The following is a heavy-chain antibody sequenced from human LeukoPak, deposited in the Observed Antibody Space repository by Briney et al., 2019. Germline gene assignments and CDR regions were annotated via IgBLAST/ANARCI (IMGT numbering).Heavy chain of an antibody. CDR1: GYTFTSYG. Sequence: VASVKVSCKASGYTFTSYGISWVRQAPGQGLEWMGWISAYNGNTNYAQKLQGRVTMTTDTSTSTAHMELRSLRSDDTAVYYCARAGGYYYDSSGYYALDYWGQGTLVTVSS. V-gene: IGHV1-18*01. D-gene: IGHD3-22*01. CDR3: ARAGGYYYDSSGYYALDY. J-gene: IGHJ4*02. CDR2: ISAYNGNT.